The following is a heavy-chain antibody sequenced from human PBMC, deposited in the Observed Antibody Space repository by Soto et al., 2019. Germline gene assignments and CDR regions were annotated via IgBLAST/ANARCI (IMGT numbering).Heavy chain of an antibody. J-gene: IGHJ5*02. V-gene: IGHV1-69*15. D-gene: IGHD5-12*01. CDR2: IIPIFGSV. CDR1: GGTFSNYA. CDR3: AKDGGKDGYLGNWFDP. Sequence: QVHLVQSGAEVKKPGSSVKVSCKASGGTFSNYAITWVRQAPGQGLEWLGRIIPIFGSVTFAQKFQGRITLPADESTTTGYMELSSLRSDYTDVYYRAKDGGKDGYLGNWFDPWGQGTQVTVSS.